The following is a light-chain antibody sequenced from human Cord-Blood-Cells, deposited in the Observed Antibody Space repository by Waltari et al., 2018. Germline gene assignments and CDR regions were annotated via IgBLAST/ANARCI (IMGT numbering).Light chain of an antibody. J-gene: IGKJ3*01. CDR2: DAP. Sequence: EIVLTQSPATLSLSPGERATLSCRASQSVSSYLAWYQQKPRQAPRPLIYDAPSRATFIPARCSGSGSGRDFTLTISSLGPEDFAVYCCQHRSNWPRFTVDPVTRVGI. CDR1: QSVSSY. CDR3: QHRSNWPRFT. V-gene: IGKV3-11*02.